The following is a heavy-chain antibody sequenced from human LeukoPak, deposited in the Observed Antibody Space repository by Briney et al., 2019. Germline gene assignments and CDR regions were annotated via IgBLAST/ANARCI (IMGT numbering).Heavy chain of an antibody. Sequence: NTSETLSLTCTVSGGSISSSSYYWGWIRQPPGKGLEWIGSIYYSGSTYYNPSLKSRVTISVDTSKNQFSLKLSSVTAADTAVYYCARPASYSSSSGYYYYMDVWGKGTTVTVSS. CDR3: ARPASYSSSSGYYYYMDV. CDR2: IYYSGST. J-gene: IGHJ6*03. CDR1: GGSISSSSYY. V-gene: IGHV4-39*01. D-gene: IGHD6-6*01.